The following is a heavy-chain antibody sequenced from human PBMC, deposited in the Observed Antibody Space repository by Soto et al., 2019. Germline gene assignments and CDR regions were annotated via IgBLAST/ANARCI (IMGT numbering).Heavy chain of an antibody. J-gene: IGHJ4*02. V-gene: IGHV3-21*01. D-gene: IGHD3-10*01. CDR1: GFTFSTYA. CDR2: ISSSGSNI. CDR3: AREGNYHEY. Sequence: EVQLVESGGGLVKPGGSLRLSCATSGFTFSTYAMTWVRQAPGKGLEWVAFISSSGSNIQYADPVEGRFTISRDDAKNSVYLQMDGLGADDTALYYCAREGNYHEYWGQGTLVSVSS.